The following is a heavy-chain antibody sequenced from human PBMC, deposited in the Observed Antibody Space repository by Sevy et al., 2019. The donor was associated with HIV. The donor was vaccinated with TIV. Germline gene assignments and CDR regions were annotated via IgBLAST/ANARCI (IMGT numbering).Heavy chain of an antibody. CDR2: ISSSSSYI. CDR3: ARDRELLWFGEFDP. J-gene: IGHJ5*02. V-gene: IGHV3-21*01. Sequence: GGSLRLSCAASGFTFSSYSMNWVRQAPGKGLEWVSSISSSSSYIYYADSVKGRFTISRDNAKNLLYLQMNSLRAEDTAVYYCARDRELLWFGEFDPWGQGTLVTVSS. CDR1: GFTFSSYS. D-gene: IGHD3-10*01.